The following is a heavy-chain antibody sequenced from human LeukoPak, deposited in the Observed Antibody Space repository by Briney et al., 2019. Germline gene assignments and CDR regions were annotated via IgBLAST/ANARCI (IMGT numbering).Heavy chain of an antibody. V-gene: IGHV4-59*01. Sequence: PSETLSITCTVSGGSISSYYWSWIRQPPGKGLEWIGYIYYSGSTNYNPSLKSRVTISVDTSKNQFSLKLSSVTAADTAVYYCARGSPRYYYYGMDVWGQGTTVTVSS. CDR1: GGSISSYY. J-gene: IGHJ6*02. CDR2: IYYSGST. D-gene: IGHD2-15*01. CDR3: ARGSPRYYYYGMDV.